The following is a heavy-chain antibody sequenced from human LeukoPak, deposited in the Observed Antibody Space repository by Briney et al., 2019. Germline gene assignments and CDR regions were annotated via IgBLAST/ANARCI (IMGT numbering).Heavy chain of an antibody. D-gene: IGHD6-19*01. CDR3: VKIAVAYFDY. Sequence: GGSLRLSCAASGFTVSSNNMGWVRQAPGKGLEWVSVIYSGGATYYPDSVKGRFIISRDLSKNTLFLQMNDLRAEDTAVYYCVKIAVAYFDYWGQGTLVTVSS. V-gene: IGHV3-66*01. CDR1: GFTVSSNN. CDR2: IYSGGAT. J-gene: IGHJ4*02.